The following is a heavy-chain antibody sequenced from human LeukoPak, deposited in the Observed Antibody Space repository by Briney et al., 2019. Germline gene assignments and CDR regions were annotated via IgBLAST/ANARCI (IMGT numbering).Heavy chain of an antibody. CDR1: GYTFTSYD. CDR3: ARDWAGTFTNGWDEDYFYYMDV. J-gene: IGHJ6*03. D-gene: IGHD6-19*01. CDR2: MNPNSGNT. V-gene: IGHV1-8*03. Sequence: GASVKVSCKASGYTFTSYDINWVRQATGQGLEWMGWMNPNSGNTGYAQKFQGRVTITRNTSISTAYMELSSLRSEDTAVYYCARDWAGTFTNGWDEDYFYYMDVWGKGTTVTVSS.